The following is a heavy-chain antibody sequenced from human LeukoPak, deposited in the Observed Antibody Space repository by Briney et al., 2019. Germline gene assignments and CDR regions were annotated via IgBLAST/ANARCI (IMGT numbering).Heavy chain of an antibody. J-gene: IGHJ6*03. Sequence: GGSLRLSCAASGFTFSSYWMSWVRQAPGKGLEWVANIKQDGSEKYYVDSVKGRFTISRDNAKNSLYLQMNSLRAEDTAVYYCASLTTPYDFWIGYYNYYYYYMDVWGKGTTVTVSS. D-gene: IGHD3-3*01. CDR3: ASLTTPYDFWIGYYNYYYYYMDV. V-gene: IGHV3-7*01. CDR2: IKQDGSEK. CDR1: GFTFSSYW.